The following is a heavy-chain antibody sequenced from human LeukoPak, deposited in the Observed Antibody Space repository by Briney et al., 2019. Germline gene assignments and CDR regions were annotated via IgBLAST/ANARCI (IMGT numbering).Heavy chain of an antibody. V-gene: IGHV4-59*01. CDR1: GGSISSYY. J-gene: IGHJ3*02. Sequence: SETLSLTCTVSGGSISSYYWSWIRQPPGKGLEWIGYIYYSGSTNYNPSLKSRVTISVDTSKNQFSLKLSSVTAADTAAYYCAAVLWFGEAEGYAFDIWGQGTMVTVSS. D-gene: IGHD3-10*01. CDR3: AAVLWFGEAEGYAFDI. CDR2: IYYSGST.